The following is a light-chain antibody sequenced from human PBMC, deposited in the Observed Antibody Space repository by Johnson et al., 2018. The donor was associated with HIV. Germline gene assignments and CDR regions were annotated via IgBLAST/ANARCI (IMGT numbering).Light chain of an antibody. Sequence: QAVLTQPPSVSAAPGQKVTIFCSGSSSNIGNNYVSWYQQVPGTAPKLLIYENNKRPSGIPDRFSGSKSGTSATLGITGLQTGDEADYYCGTWASSLSAGVFGTGTKVTVL. CDR2: ENN. CDR1: SSNIGNNY. CDR3: GTWASSLSAGV. V-gene: IGLV1-51*02. J-gene: IGLJ1*01.